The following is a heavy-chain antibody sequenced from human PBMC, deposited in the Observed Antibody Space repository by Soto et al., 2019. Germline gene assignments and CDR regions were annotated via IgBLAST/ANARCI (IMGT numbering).Heavy chain of an antibody. Sequence: PGGDLRLSCADSGVIFSNYVMHWVRQSPGKGLEWVAVISYDGSDNRYADSVRGRFTISRDNSKNTLFLQVTSLRAEDTAVYYCAKELSGYDPGFEYWGQGTPVPVSS. CDR1: GVIFSNYV. V-gene: IGHV3-30*18. CDR3: AKELSGYDPGFEY. J-gene: IGHJ4*02. D-gene: IGHD5-12*01. CDR2: ISYDGSDN.